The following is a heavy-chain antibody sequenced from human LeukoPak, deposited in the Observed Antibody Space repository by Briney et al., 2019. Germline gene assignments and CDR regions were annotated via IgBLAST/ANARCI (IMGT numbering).Heavy chain of an antibody. J-gene: IGHJ6*02. Sequence: NPSETLSLTCTISGGPISSYHGTWIRQPAGKGVEWIGRNYTSRSTNYNPSRKSRVTLSVDTSKNQFSLKLSSVTAADTAVYYCARDGIGYCSSTSHYYGMDVWGQGTTVTVSS. CDR2: NYTSRST. D-gene: IGHD2-2*01. CDR1: GGPISSYH. V-gene: IGHV4-4*07. CDR3: ARDGIGYCSSTSHYYGMDV.